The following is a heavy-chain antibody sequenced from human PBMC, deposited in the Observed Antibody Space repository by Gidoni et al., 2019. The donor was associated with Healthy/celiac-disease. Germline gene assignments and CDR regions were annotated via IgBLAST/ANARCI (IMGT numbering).Heavy chain of an antibody. CDR3: ARRGNYGGNSASIV. D-gene: IGHD4-17*01. CDR2: IYYSGST. CDR1: GGSIRSSSYY. J-gene: IGHJ4*02. Sequence: QLQLQESGPGLVKPSETLSLTCTVSGGSIRSSSYYWGWIRQPPGKGLEWIGSIYYSGSTYYNPSLKSRVTISVDTSKNQFSLKLSSVTAADTAVYYCARRGNYGGNSASIVWGQGTLVTVSS. V-gene: IGHV4-39*01.